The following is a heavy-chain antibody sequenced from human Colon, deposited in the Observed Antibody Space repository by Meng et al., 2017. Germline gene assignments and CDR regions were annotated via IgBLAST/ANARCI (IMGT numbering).Heavy chain of an antibody. D-gene: IGHD3-16*01. CDR2: INHSGST. V-gene: IGHV4-34*01. CDR3: ARSLGYYDYVWGSYPPGY. J-gene: IGHJ4*02. Sequence: QVQPPRGGAGLLKPSETLSLTCAVYGGSFSGYYWSWIRQPPGKGLEWIGEINHSGSTNYNPSLKSRVTISVDTSKNQFSLKLSSVTAADTAVYYCARSLGYYDYVWGSYPPGYWGQGTLVTVSS. CDR1: GGSFSGYY.